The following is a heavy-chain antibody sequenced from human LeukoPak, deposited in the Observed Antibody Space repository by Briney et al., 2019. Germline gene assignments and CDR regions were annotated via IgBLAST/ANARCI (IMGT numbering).Heavy chain of an antibody. Sequence: GGSLRLSCAASGFTFRAYTMNWVRQAPGKGLEWVSGISWNSGSIDYADSVKGRFTISRDNAKNSLYLQMNSLRDEDTALYYRAKDTVTKANVYYYGMDVWGQGTTVTVSS. CDR1: GFTFRAYT. V-gene: IGHV3-9*01. D-gene: IGHD3-16*01. CDR2: ISWNSGSI. CDR3: AKDTVTKANVYYYGMDV. J-gene: IGHJ6*02.